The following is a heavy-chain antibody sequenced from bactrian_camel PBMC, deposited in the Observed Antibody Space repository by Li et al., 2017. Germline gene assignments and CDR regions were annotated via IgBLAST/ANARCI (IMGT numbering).Heavy chain of an antibody. CDR2: IWSTGRT. D-gene: IGHD2*01. V-gene: IGHV3S67*01. CDR1: GLTFSRYV. CDR3: ATDLVHSNGYAYTADFGY. Sequence: VQLVESGGGLVQPGGSLRLSCTVSGLTFSRYVMDWVRQAPGKERGLVSRIWSTGRTYYTESVKGRFLISRDDAKNMVYLQLDSLKFEDTALYYCATDLVHSNGYAYTADFGYWGQGTQVTVS. J-gene: IGHJ6*01.